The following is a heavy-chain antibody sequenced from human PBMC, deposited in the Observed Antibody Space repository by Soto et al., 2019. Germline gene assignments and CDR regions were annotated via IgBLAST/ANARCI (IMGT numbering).Heavy chain of an antibody. J-gene: IGHJ4*02. CDR3: AKDYNPSITMVRGVITAHYYFDY. CDR1: GFTFDDYA. CDR2: ISWNSGSI. D-gene: IGHD3-10*01. Sequence: GGSLRLSCAASGFTFDDYAMHWVRQAPGKGLEWVSGISWNSGSIGYADSVKGRFTISRDNAKNSLYLQMNSLRAEDTALYYCAKDYNPSITMVRGVITAHYYFDYWGQGTLVTVSS. V-gene: IGHV3-9*01.